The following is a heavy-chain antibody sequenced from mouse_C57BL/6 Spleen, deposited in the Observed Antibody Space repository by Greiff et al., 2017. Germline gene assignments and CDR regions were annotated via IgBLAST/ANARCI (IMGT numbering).Heavy chain of an antibody. J-gene: IGHJ4*01. CDR3: ARSGGLYAMDY. CDR2: IDPSDSYT. D-gene: IGHD3-1*01. V-gene: IGHV1-69*01. Sequence: QVQLQQSGAELVMPGASVKLSCKASGYTFTSYWMHWVKQRPGQGLEWIGEIDPSDSYTNYNQKFKGKSTLTVDKSSSTAYMQLSSLTSEDSAVYYCARSGGLYAMDYWGQGTSVTVSS. CDR1: GYTFTSYW.